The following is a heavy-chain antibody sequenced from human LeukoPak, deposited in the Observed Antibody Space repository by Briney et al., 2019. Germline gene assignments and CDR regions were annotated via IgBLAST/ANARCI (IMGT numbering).Heavy chain of an antibody. J-gene: IGHJ6*03. CDR3: ARLSGYGLHYYYYMDV. CDR1: GGSISSGSYY. D-gene: IGHD5-12*01. CDR2: IYYTGST. Sequence: PSETLSLTCTVSGGSISSGSYYWGWIRQPPGKGLEWIGSIYYTGSTYYNPSLKSRVTISIDTSKNQFSLKLSSVTAADTAVYYCARLSGYGLHYYYYMDVWGSGTTVTVSS. V-gene: IGHV4-39*07.